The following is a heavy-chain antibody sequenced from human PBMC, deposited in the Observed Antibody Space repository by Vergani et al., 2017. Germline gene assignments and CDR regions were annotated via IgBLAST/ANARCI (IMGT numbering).Heavy chain of an antibody. D-gene: IGHD3-22*01. CDR2: FEALADGGRI. V-gene: IGHV3-15*02. J-gene: IGHJ4*02. CDR1: GFPFSPAW. CDR3: TADLYLSSGYCCDY. Sequence: EVRVVESGGTLVKPGGSLRLSCAASGFPFSPAWMSWVRQVPGTGLEWVGRFEALADGGRITYGAPVKGRFSLSRDDSENRFYLHMNSLKVEDTGIYEFTADLYLSSGYCCDYWGPETLVAVAS.